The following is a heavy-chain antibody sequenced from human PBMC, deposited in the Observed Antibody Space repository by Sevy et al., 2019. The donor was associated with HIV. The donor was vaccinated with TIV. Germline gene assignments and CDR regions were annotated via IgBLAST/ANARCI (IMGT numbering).Heavy chain of an antibody. CDR3: ARDKSATAVDY. CDR2: INSDGSKK. V-gene: IGHV3-74*01. J-gene: IGHJ4*02. CDR1: GFTFSSYW. D-gene: IGHD6-25*01. Sequence: GGSLRLSCAASGFTFSSYWMHWVRQAPGKGLVWVSHINSDGSKKGYADSVKGRFTISRENAKNTLYLQMNSLRAEDTAVYYCARDKSATAVDYWGQGTLVTVSS.